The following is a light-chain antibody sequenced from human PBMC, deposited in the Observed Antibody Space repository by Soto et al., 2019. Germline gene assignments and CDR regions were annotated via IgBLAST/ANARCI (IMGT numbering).Light chain of an antibody. Sequence: DIQMTQSPSTLSASVGARVPITCRASQNINNWLAWYQQKPGKAPNLLIYEASNLESGVPSRFGGSRSGTEFTLTISSLQPEDFATYYCQQYNTYSWTFGQGTKVDIK. J-gene: IGKJ1*01. CDR1: QNINNW. V-gene: IGKV1-5*03. CDR2: EAS. CDR3: QQYNTYSWT.